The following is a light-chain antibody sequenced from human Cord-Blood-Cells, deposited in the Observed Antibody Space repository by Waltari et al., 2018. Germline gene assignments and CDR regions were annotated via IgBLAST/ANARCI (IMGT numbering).Light chain of an antibody. CDR2: EGS. CDR3: CSYAGSSTVV. Sequence: QSALTHPASVSGSPGQSITISCTATSSDVGTYNLVSWYQQHPGKAPKLMIYEGSKRPSGVSNRFSGSKSGNTASLTISGLQAEDEADYYCCSYAGSSTVVFGGGTKLTVL. CDR1: SSDVGTYNL. J-gene: IGLJ2*01. V-gene: IGLV2-23*01.